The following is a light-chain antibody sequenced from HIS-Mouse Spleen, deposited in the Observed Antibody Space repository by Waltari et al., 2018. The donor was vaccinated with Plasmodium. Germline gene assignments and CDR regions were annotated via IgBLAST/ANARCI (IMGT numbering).Light chain of an antibody. V-gene: IGKV1-33*01. CDR3: QQYDNLPPLFT. CDR1: QDISNY. J-gene: IGKJ3*01. CDR2: DAS. Sequence: DIQMTQSPSSLSASVGDRVTITCQASQDISNYLNWYQQKQGKAPNLLIYDASKLETGVPSRFSGSGSGTDFTFTISSLQPEDIATYYCQQYDNLPPLFTFGPGTKVDIK.